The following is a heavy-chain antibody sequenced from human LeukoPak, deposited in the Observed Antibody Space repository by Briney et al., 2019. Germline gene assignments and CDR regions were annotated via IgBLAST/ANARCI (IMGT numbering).Heavy chain of an antibody. V-gene: IGHV3-33*06. CDR3: GKASPDSSGYFDY. CDR2: IWYDGSNK. CDR1: GFTFSSYG. J-gene: IGHJ4*02. D-gene: IGHD3-22*01. Sequence: PGGSLRHSCAASGFTFSSYGMHWVRQAPGKGLEWVAVIWYDGSNKYYADSVKGRFTISRDNSKNTLYLQMNSLGAEDTAVYYCGKASPDSSGYFDYWGQGTLVTVSS.